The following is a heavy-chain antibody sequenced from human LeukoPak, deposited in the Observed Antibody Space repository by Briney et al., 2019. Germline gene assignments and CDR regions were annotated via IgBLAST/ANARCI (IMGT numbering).Heavy chain of an antibody. V-gene: IGHV1-2*02. D-gene: IGHD3-9*01. CDR3: ARGSPLRYFDWLFTSGAFDI. CDR1: GYTFPGYY. J-gene: IGHJ3*02. Sequence: GASVKVSCKASGYTFPGYYMHWVRQAPGQGLEWMGWINPNSGGTNYAQKFQGRVTMTRDTSISTAYMELSSLRSEDTAVYYCARGSPLRYFDWLFTSGAFDIWGQGTMVTVSS. CDR2: INPNSGGT.